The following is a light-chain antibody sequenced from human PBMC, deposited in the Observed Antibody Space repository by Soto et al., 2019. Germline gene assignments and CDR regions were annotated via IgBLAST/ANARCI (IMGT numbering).Light chain of an antibody. J-gene: IGKJ1*01. Sequence: EIVLTQSPGTLSLSPGGRATLSCRVSQSISSNYLAGYQQKPGQASRLLIYGASSRATGITDRFIGGGSGRDFTLSISGLEPEDFAVYYCQQYGSALRTFGQGTKVAIK. CDR3: QQYGSALRT. CDR1: QSISSNY. CDR2: GAS. V-gene: IGKV3-20*01.